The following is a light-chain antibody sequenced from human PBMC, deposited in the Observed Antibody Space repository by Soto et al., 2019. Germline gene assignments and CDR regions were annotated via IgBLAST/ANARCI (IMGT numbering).Light chain of an antibody. CDR1: QSVGNN. CDR2: AAS. V-gene: IGKV3-15*01. CDR3: QQYNNWPPWT. Sequence: EIVLTQSPAALSVSPGERVTLSCRASQSVGNNLAWYQQRPGQGPRLLIYAASDRATDIPVRFSGSGSGTEFTLIISSLQSEDFAVYYCQQYNNWPPWTFGRGTKVEI. J-gene: IGKJ1*01.